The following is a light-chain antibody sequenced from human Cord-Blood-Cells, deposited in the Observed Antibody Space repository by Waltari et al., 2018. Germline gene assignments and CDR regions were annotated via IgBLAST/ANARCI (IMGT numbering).Light chain of an antibody. CDR3: QQYYSTPYS. Sequence: DIVMTPAPDSLAVSLGERDTITCKSSQSVLYSSNNKNYLAWYQQKPGQPPKLLIYWASTRESGVPDRFSGSGSGTDFTLTISSLQAEDVAVYYCQQYYSTPYSFGQGTKLEIK. V-gene: IGKV4-1*01. J-gene: IGKJ2*03. CDR2: WAS. CDR1: QSVLYSSNNKNY.